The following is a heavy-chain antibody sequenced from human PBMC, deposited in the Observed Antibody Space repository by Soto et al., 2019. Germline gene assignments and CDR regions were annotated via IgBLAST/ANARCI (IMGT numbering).Heavy chain of an antibody. CDR2: FDPEDGET. V-gene: IGHV1-24*01. CDR3: ATDSVGAGARPFAVDI. CDR1: GYTLTELS. D-gene: IGHD6-6*01. J-gene: IGHJ3*02. Sequence: ASVKVSCKVSGYTLTELSMHWVRQAPGKGLAWMGGFDPEDGETIYAQKFQGRVTMTEDTSTDTAYMELSSLRSEDTAVYSGATDSVGAGARPFAVDIWGQGTLVTVSS.